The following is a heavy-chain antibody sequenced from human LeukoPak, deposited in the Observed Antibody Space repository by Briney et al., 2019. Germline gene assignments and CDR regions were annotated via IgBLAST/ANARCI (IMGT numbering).Heavy chain of an antibody. Sequence: GGSLRLSCVASGFTFSSYGMHWVRQAPGKGLEWVAFISSDGNKNYYEDSVKGRFTISRDNSKNTLFLQMSSLRPEDTAVYYCAKHDGPVVVVTVKLDYWGQGTLVTVSS. CDR2: ISSDGNKN. V-gene: IGHV3-30*18. CDR3: AKHDGPVVVVTVKLDY. CDR1: GFTFSSYG. J-gene: IGHJ4*02. D-gene: IGHD2-21*02.